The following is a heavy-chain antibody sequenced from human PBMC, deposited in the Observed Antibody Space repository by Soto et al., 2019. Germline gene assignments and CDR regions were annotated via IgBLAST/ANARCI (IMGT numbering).Heavy chain of an antibody. CDR3: ARDRARFDGMXV. V-gene: IGHV3-13*01. Sequence: PGGSLRLSCAASGFGFNGYDMHWVRQAPGKNLEWVAAISTAGDTYYLGSVKGRFTISREDAKNSLSLQMNSLRAGDTAVYYCARDRARFDGMXVWGQGTTVTVSS. D-gene: IGHD3-16*01. CDR1: GFGFNGYD. CDR2: ISTAGDT. J-gene: IGHJ6*02.